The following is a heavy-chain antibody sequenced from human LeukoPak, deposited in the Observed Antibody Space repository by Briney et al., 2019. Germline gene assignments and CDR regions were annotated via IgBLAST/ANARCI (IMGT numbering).Heavy chain of an antibody. CDR1: GFTFSSYG. Sequence: PGGXLRLSCAASGFTFSSYGMHWVRQAPGKGLEGVAFIRYDGSNKYYADSVKGRFTISRDNSKNTLYLQMNSLRAEDTAVYYCAKDYSSGVTIFGVALDWGQGTLVTVSS. CDR3: AKDYSSGVTIFGVALD. V-gene: IGHV3-30*02. CDR2: IRYDGSNK. J-gene: IGHJ4*02. D-gene: IGHD3-3*01.